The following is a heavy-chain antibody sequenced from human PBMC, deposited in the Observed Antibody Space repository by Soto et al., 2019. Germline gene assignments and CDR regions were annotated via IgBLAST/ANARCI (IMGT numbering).Heavy chain of an antibody. V-gene: IGHV1-2*04. D-gene: IGHD1-26*01. Sequence: ASVKVSCKASGYTFTGYYMHWVRQAPGQGLEWMGWINPNSGGTNYAQKFQGWVTMTRDTSISTAYMELSRLRSDDTAVYYCARDSRIVRLAHSTQPPKYGMDVWGQGTTVTVSS. CDR2: INPNSGGT. CDR3: ARDSRIVRLAHSTQPPKYGMDV. J-gene: IGHJ6*02. CDR1: GYTFTGYY.